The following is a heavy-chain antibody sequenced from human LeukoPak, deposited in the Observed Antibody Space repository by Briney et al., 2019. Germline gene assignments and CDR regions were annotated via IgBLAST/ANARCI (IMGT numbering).Heavy chain of an antibody. J-gene: IGHJ4*02. CDR1: GGSISSYY. CDR3: ARGGRGSFDY. Sequence: SETLSLTCTVSGGSISSYYWSWIRQPPGKGLEWIGYIYYSGSTNYNPSLKSRVTISVDTSKNQFSLKLSSVTAADTAVYYCARGGRGSFDYWGQGTLVTVSS. CDR2: IYYSGST. V-gene: IGHV4-59*12.